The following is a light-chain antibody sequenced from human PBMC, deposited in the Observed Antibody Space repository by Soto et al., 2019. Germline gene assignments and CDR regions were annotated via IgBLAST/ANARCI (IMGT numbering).Light chain of an antibody. CDR2: EVT. V-gene: IGLV2-8*01. CDR1: TGDIGAFNY. J-gene: IGLJ1*01. Sequence: QYPPIEPPSASGSPRHSATISCTGTTGDIGAFNYVSWYQQRPGKAPKLIIYEVTRRPSGVPDRIFASKSDTKASLTVSGLQAEDEAEYYCSSFAGTKSFVLGTGTKVTVL. CDR3: SSFAGTKSFV.